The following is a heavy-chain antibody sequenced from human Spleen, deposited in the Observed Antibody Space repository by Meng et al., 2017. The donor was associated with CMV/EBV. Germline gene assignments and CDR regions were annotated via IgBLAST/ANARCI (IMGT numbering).Heavy chain of an antibody. D-gene: IGHD1-7*01. V-gene: IGHV1-69*10. CDR1: GHTFTSYA. CDR2: IIPIRSIT. CDR3: ARWRTGTRNAQQFVFGLTRDVPYFYYGMDV. Sequence: SVKVSCKASGHTFTSYAISWVRQAPGQGLEYMGGIIPIRSITNYTQKFQGRVTITTDKSTSKAYMELSSLRSDDTAVYYCARWRTGTRNAQQFVFGLTRDVPYFYYGMDVWGQGSSVTVSS. J-gene: IGHJ6*02.